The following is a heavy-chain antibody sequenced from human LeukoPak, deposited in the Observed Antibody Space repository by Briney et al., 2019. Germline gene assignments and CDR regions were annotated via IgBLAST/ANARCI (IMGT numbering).Heavy chain of an antibody. CDR1: GFTFSSYG. J-gene: IGHJ4*02. D-gene: IGHD4-17*01. V-gene: IGHV3-33*01. CDR3: ARGDDYAFDY. Sequence: GGSLRLSCAASGFTFSSYGMHWVRQAPGKGLEWVAVIWYDGSNKYYADSVKGRFTISRDNAKNSLYLQMNSLRAEDTAVYYCARGDDYAFDYWGQGTLVTVSS. CDR2: IWYDGSNK.